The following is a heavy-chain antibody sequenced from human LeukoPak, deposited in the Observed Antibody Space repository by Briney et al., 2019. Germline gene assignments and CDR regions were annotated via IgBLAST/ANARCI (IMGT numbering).Heavy chain of an antibody. CDR2: VLDSVRT. CDR1: GGSITSHY. D-gene: IGHD5-18*01. Sequence: SETLSLTCTVSGGSITSHYWSWTRQPPGKGLEWIAYVLDSVRTKDNPSLQSRLTLSADTSKNQFSLRLSSVTAADTAVYYCATLKRGSIYGYFDFWGQGIKATVSS. J-gene: IGHJ4*02. CDR3: ATLKRGSIYGYFDF. V-gene: IGHV4-59*11.